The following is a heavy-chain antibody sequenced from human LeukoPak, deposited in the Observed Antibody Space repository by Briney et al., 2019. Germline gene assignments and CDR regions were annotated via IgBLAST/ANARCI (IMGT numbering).Heavy chain of an antibody. CDR3: ARDTRNYDFWTGYSFDS. Sequence: GGSLRLSCAASGFTFSSYAMSWVRQAPGKGLEWVSAISGSGGSTYYADSVKGRFTISRDNSKNTLYLQMNSLRAEDTAVYYCARDTRNYDFWTGYSFDSWGQGTLVTVSS. V-gene: IGHV3-23*01. CDR1: GFTFSSYA. J-gene: IGHJ4*02. CDR2: ISGSGGST. D-gene: IGHD3-3*01.